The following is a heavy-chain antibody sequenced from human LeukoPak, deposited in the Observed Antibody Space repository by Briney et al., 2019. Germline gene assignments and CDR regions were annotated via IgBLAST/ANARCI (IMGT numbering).Heavy chain of an antibody. CDR1: GGSFSGYY. CDR3: ARQVATIYHGFDI. D-gene: IGHD5-24*01. V-gene: IGHV4-34*01. Sequence: SETLSLTCAVYGGSFSGYYWNWIRQPPGKGLEWIGEINHSGSTNYNPSLKSRVTISVDKSKNQFSLNLRSVTAADTATFYCARQVATIYHGFDIWGQGTMITVSS. J-gene: IGHJ3*02. CDR2: INHSGST.